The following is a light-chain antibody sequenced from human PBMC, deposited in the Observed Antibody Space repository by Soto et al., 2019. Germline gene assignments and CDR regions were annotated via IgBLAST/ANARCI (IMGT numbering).Light chain of an antibody. CDR2: AAS. CDR3: QQSYSKPLYS. J-gene: IGKJ2*03. V-gene: IGKV1-39*01. Sequence: DIQMTQSPSSLSASVGDRVTITCRASQSITSSLNWYQQKPGKAPKLLIYAASSLQSGVPSRFSGSGFGTDFTLTISSLQPEDFATYYCQQSYSKPLYSCGQGTKLEIK. CDR1: QSITSS.